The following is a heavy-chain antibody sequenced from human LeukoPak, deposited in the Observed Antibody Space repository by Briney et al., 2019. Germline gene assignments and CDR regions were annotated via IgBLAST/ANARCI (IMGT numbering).Heavy chain of an antibody. Sequence: SVTLSLTCTVSGGSISSSSYYWGWIRQPPGKGLEWIGSIYYSGSTYYNPSLKSRVTISVDKSKNQFSLNLSSVTAADTAVYYSARFSGSYFDYWGQGTLVTASS. CDR2: IYYSGST. V-gene: IGHV4-39*01. CDR3: ARFSGSYFDY. CDR1: GGSISSSSYY. D-gene: IGHD1-26*01. J-gene: IGHJ4*03.